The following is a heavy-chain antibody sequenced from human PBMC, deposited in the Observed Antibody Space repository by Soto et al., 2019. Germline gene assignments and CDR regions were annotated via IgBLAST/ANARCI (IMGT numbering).Heavy chain of an antibody. J-gene: IGHJ4*02. V-gene: IGHV4-59*01. D-gene: IGHD6-19*01. CDR2: IFYSGGT. CDR3: ARVGSSGWSPDY. CDR1: GGSISCYY. Sequence: SETRSRTWTVSGGSISCYYWSWIRQPPGKRLEWIGYIFYSGGTNYNPSLKSRLTISVDTSKNQFSLKLRSVTAADTAVYYCARVGSSGWSPDYWGQGTLVTVSS.